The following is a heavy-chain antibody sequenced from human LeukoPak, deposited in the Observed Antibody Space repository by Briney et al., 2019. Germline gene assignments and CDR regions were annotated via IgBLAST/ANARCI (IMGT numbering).Heavy chain of an antibody. CDR2: INPNSGGT. V-gene: IGHV1-2*02. Sequence: GASVKVSCKASGYTFTGYYMHWVRQAPGQGLEWMGWINPNSGGTNYAQKFQGRVTMTRDTSISTAYMELSRLRSDDTAVYYCARVGVWYSGYGPIAYWGQGTLVTVSS. J-gene: IGHJ4*02. CDR3: ARVGVWYSGYGPIAY. CDR1: GYTFTGYY. D-gene: IGHD5-12*01.